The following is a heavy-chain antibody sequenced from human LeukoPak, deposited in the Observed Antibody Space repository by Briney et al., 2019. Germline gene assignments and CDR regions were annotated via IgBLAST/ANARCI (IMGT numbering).Heavy chain of an antibody. CDR2: ISYDGSNK. J-gene: IGHJ5*02. Sequence: GGSLRLSCAASGFTFSSYVMHWVRQAPGKGLEWVAVISYDGSNKYYADSVKGRFTISRDNSKNTLYLQMNSLRAEDTAVYYCAKDRRIAVAALFDPWGQGTLVAVSS. D-gene: IGHD6-19*01. CDR1: GFTFSSYV. CDR3: AKDRRIAVAALFDP. V-gene: IGHV3-30*18.